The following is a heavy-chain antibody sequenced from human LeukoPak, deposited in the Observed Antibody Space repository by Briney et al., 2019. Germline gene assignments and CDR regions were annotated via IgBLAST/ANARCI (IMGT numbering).Heavy chain of an antibody. J-gene: IGHJ5*02. Sequence: GGSLRLSCAASGFTFSSYWMNWVRQAPGKGLEWVANIKQDGSEKYYVDSVKGRFTISRDNAKNSLYLQMNSLRAEDTAVYYCASWIPDNWFDPWGQGTLVTVSS. CDR2: IKQDGSEK. D-gene: IGHD5-18*01. V-gene: IGHV3-7*01. CDR3: ASWIPDNWFDP. CDR1: GFTFSSYW.